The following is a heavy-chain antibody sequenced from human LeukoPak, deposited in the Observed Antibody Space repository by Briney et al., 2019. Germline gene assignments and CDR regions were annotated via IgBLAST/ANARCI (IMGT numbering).Heavy chain of an antibody. CDR3: ARLVRGPTFFDY. Sequence: ASVKVSCKASGYNFNVHYIHWVRQVPGQGLEWMGWINPNSGVTNYAQKFQGRVTMTRDTSINTAYMELSRLRSDDTAVYYCARLVRGPTFFDYWGQGTLVTVSS. J-gene: IGHJ4*02. D-gene: IGHD3-10*01. V-gene: IGHV1-2*02. CDR1: GYNFNVHY. CDR2: INPNSGVT.